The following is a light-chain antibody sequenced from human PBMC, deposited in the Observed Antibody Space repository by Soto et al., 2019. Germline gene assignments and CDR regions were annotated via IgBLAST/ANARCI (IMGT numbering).Light chain of an antibody. CDR2: GAS. V-gene: IGKV3-20*01. J-gene: IGKJ1*01. CDR1: QSINNNY. Sequence: EIVLTQSPGTPSLSPGERATLSCRASQSINNNYLAWYQKKRGQAPRLLIYGASSRATGIPDRFSGSGSGTDFTLSISRLEPEDFAVYYCQQYGGSPRTFGQGTKVEIK. CDR3: QQYGGSPRT.